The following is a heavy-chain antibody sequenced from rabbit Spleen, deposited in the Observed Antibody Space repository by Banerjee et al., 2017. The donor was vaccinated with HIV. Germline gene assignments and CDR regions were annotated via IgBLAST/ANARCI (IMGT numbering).Heavy chain of an antibody. CDR2: IYTGNDKT. Sequence: QEQLVESGGGLVQPGASLTLTCTPSGFSFSRGYDMCWVRQAPGKGLEWIGCIYTGNDKTYYASWAKGRLTISKTSSTTVTLQMTSLTVADTATYLCARDLVAVIGWNFSLWGPGTLVTVS. D-gene: IGHD1-1*01. CDR1: GFSFSRGYD. J-gene: IGHJ4*01. CDR3: ARDLVAVIGWNFSL. V-gene: IGHV1S45*01.